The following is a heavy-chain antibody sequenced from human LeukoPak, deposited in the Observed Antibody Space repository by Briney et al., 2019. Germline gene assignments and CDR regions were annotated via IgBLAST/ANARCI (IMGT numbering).Heavy chain of an antibody. V-gene: IGHV3-74*01. CDR1: GFTYSSYA. Sequence: GGSLRLSCAASGFTYSSYAMSWVRQAPGKGLVWVSRINSDGSNTDYADSVKGRFTISRDNAKNTLYLQMNSLRAEDTAVYYCARDLGSIAIFGVVKGWFDPWGQGTLVTVSS. J-gene: IGHJ5*02. CDR2: INSDGSNT. CDR3: ARDLGSIAIFGVVKGWFDP. D-gene: IGHD3-3*01.